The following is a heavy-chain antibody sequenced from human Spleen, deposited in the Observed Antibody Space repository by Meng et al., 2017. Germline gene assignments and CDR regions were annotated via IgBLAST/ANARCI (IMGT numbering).Heavy chain of an antibody. D-gene: IGHD1-26*01. J-gene: IGHJ1*01. Sequence: QVQLGQSGPEVKKPGASVKVSCKASGYTFYNYGISWVRQAPGQGLEWMGWISPYNGDTNYAQELQDRLTMTTDTSTSTAYMELRSLRSDDTAVYYCARDSGGTYGEHWGQGTLVTVSS. CDR2: ISPYNGDT. V-gene: IGHV1-18*01. CDR1: GYTFYNYG. CDR3: ARDSGGTYGEH.